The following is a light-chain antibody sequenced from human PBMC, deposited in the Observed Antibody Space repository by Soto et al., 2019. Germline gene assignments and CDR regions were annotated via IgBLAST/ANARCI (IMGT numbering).Light chain of an antibody. CDR1: QSVTNNY. Sequence: EIVLTQSPGTLSLSPGEGATLSCRASQSVTNNYLAWYQQKPGQAPRLLISVASSRATGIPDRFSGSGSGTDFTLTISRLESEDFAVYYCQRYCSSPPHTFGQGTKLEIK. V-gene: IGKV3-20*01. CDR3: QRYCSSPPHT. J-gene: IGKJ2*01. CDR2: VAS.